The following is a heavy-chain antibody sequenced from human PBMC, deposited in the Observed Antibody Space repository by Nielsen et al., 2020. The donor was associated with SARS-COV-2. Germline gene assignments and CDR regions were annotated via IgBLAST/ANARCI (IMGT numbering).Heavy chain of an antibody. V-gene: IGHV4-4*02. CDR1: GGSVSSNDW. D-gene: IGHD2-2*01. J-gene: IGHJ6*03. Sequence: SETLSLTCAVSGGSVSSNDWWTWVRQSPGKGLEWIGEVSHSGSINYNPSLKSRVTLSMDKSKRQFSLRLTSVSAADTAVYFCARRSRGYYYMDVWGEGTTVTVSS. CDR2: VSHSGSI. CDR3: ARRSRGYYYMDV.